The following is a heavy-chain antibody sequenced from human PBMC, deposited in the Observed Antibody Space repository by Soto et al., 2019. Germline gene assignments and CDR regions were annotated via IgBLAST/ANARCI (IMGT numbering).Heavy chain of an antibody. CDR1: GGSISSGDYY. D-gene: IGHD4-17*01. J-gene: IGHJ5*02. V-gene: IGHV4-30-4*01. CDR3: ARVIDLAVTISRWFDP. Sequence: SEPLSLTCTVSGGSISSGDYYWSWIRQPPGKGLEWIGYIYYSGSTYYNPSLKSRVTISVDTSKNQFSLKLSSVTAADTAVYYCARVIDLAVTISRWFDPWGQGTLVTVSS. CDR2: IYYSGST.